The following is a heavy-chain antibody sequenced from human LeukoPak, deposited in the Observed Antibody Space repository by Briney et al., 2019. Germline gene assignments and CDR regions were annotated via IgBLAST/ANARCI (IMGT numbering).Heavy chain of an antibody. CDR2: IRYDGSNK. V-gene: IGHV3-30*02. J-gene: IGHJ4*02. Sequence: GGSLRLSCAASGFTFSSYGIHWVRQAPGKGLEWVAFIRYDGSNKSYADSVKGRFTISRDNSKNTLYLQMNSLRAEDTAVYYCAKAGRGTMIVVVITYFDYWGQGTLVTVSS. CDR1: GFTFSSYG. D-gene: IGHD3-22*01. CDR3: AKAGRGTMIVVVITYFDY.